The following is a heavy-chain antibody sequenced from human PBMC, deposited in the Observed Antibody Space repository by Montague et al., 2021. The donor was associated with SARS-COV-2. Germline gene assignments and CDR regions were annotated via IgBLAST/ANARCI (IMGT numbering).Heavy chain of an antibody. J-gene: IGHJ6*02. V-gene: IGHV4-59*08. CDR1: GGSISDSY. D-gene: IGHD1-26*01. Sequence: SETLSLTCTVSGGSISDSYWIWIRQPPGKGLEWIAYISYSGYTIYNPSLKSRLTISTDTSKNHVSLTLTSVTAADTAVYYCGRQRLEEDYYGNGVDGWGQGTTVTVSS. CDR2: ISYSGYT. CDR3: GRQRLEEDYYGNGVDG.